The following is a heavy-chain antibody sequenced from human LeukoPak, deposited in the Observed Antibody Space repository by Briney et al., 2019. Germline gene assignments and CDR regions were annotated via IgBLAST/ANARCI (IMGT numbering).Heavy chain of an antibody. CDR3: ATTPYSGSYTHWYYFDY. CDR2: ISAYNGNT. J-gene: IGHJ4*02. D-gene: IGHD1-26*01. V-gene: IGHV1-18*01. CDR1: GYTFTSYG. Sequence: VASVKVSCKASGYTFTSYGISWVRQAPGQGLEWMGWISAYNGNTDYAQKFQGSVSMTTDTSTSTVYMELTSLRSDDTAVYYCATTPYSGSYTHWYYFDYWGQGTLVTVSS.